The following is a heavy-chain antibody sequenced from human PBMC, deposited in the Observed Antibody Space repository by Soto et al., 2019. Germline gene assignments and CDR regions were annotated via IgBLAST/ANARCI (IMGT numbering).Heavy chain of an antibody. D-gene: IGHD4-17*01. CDR1: GFTFTSSA. J-gene: IGHJ2*01. CDR3: GRDPYGGNSRYFDR. Sequence: SVKVSCKASGFTFTSSAVQWVRQARGQRLEWIGWIVVGSGNTNYAQKFQERVTITRDMSTSTAYMELSSLRSEATAVYYCGRDPYGGNSRYFDRWGLGTLVTVSS. CDR2: IVVGSGNT. V-gene: IGHV1-58*01.